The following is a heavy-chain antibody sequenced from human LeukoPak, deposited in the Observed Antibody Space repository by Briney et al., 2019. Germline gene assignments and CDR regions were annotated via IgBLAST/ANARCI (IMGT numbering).Heavy chain of an antibody. Sequence: SETLSLTCTVSGGSISSGGYYWSWIRQPPGKGLEWIGYIYHSGSTYYNPSLKGRVTISVDRSKNQFSLNLSSVTAADTAVYYCARSRIVVVPAAKDNWFDPWGQGTLVTVSS. CDR1: GGSISSGGYY. CDR2: IYHSGST. CDR3: ARSRIVVVPAAKDNWFDP. D-gene: IGHD2-2*01. J-gene: IGHJ5*02. V-gene: IGHV4-30-2*01.